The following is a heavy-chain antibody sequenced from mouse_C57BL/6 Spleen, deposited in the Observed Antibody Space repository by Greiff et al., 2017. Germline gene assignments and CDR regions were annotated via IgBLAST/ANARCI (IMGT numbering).Heavy chain of an antibody. D-gene: IGHD4-1*02. Sequence: EVKVVESGGGLVQPGGSLSLSCAASGFTFTDYYMSWVRQPPGKALEWLGFIRNKANGYTTEYSASVKGRFTISRDNSQSILYLQMNALRAEDSATYYCARYPTGDGDLGAMDYWGQGTSVTVSS. CDR1: GFTFTDYY. J-gene: IGHJ4*01. V-gene: IGHV7-3*01. CDR2: IRNKANGYTT. CDR3: ARYPTGDGDLGAMDY.